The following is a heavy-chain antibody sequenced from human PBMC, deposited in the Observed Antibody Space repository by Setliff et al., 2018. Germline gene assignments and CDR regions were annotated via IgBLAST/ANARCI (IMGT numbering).Heavy chain of an antibody. CDR3: ECPDILTGLYDY. CDR2: IKQDGSEK. CDR1: GFTFTNYW. D-gene: IGHD3-9*01. J-gene: IGHJ4*02. V-gene: IGHV3-7*01. Sequence: PGGSLRLSCAASGFTFTNYWMSWVRQAPGKGLEWVANIKQDGSEKYYLDSVKGRFTISRDNAKKSLYLQMNSLRAEDTAAYYCECPDILTGLYDYWGQGTLVTVS.